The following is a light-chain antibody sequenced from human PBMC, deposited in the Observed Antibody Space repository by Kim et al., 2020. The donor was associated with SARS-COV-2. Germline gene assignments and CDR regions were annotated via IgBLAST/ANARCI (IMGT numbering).Light chain of an antibody. CDR2: GAS. V-gene: IGKV3-20*01. CDR1: QSVSSND. Sequence: PGERAALSCRASQSVSSNDLAWYQQRPGQGPRLLISGASTRATGIPDRFSGSGSETDFTLTISRLEPEDFAIYYCQQYASSPAWTFGQGTKVDIK. CDR3: QQYASSPAWT. J-gene: IGKJ1*01.